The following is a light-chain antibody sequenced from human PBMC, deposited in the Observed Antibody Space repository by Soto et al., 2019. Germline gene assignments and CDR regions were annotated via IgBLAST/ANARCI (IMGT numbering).Light chain of an antibody. CDR1: HTIDNS. J-gene: IGKJ5*01. CDR2: AAS. V-gene: IGKV1-39*01. CDR3: QQYNSWPPIT. Sequence: DIQMTQSPSSVSASVGDRVTITCRASHTIDNSLNWYQQKPGKVPNLLIYAASSLQSGVPSRFSGSGSGTDFTLTISSLQSEDFAVYYCQQYNSWPPITFGQGTRLEIK.